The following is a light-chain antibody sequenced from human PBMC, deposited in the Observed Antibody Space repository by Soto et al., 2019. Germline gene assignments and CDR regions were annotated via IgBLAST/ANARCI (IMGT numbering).Light chain of an antibody. J-gene: IGKJ4*01. V-gene: IGKV1-12*01. CDR3: QQANSFRLT. CDR2: GAS. CDR1: QGISSW. Sequence: DIQMTPSPSSVSASVGDRVTITCRASQGISSWLAWYQQKPGKAPKLLIYGASTLQSGVPSRFSVSGSGADSTLTLSSRQPEGFVTYYCQQANSFRLTFRGGPKVEIK.